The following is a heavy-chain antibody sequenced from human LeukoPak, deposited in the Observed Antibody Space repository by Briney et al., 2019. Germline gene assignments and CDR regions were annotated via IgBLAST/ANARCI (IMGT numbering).Heavy chain of an antibody. CDR3: ATNRKGLLN. CDR2: ISGSGGST. J-gene: IGHJ4*02. V-gene: IGHV3-23*01. CDR1: GFTFRSYA. D-gene: IGHD2-8*01. Sequence: GGSLRLSCADSGFTFRSYAMSWVRQAPGKGLEWVSAISGSGGSTYYADSVKGRFTISRDNSKNTLYLQMNSLRAEYTAVYYCATNRKGLLNWGQGTLVTVSS.